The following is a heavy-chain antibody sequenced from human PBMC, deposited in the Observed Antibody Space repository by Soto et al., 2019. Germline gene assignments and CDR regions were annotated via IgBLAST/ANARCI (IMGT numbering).Heavy chain of an antibody. CDR1: GYIFTDYY. J-gene: IGHJ6*02. CDR3: ARAHSGRLPRRADYYYAMDV. Sequence: ASVKVSCKASGYIFTDYYMTWVRQAPGQGLEWMGWINPNTGGTKSAQKFQGRVTMTRDTSISTAYMELSRLTSDDTAVYYCARAHSGRLPRRADYYYAMDVWGRGTTVTVSS. CDR2: INPNTGGT. V-gene: IGHV1-2*02. D-gene: IGHD2-15*01.